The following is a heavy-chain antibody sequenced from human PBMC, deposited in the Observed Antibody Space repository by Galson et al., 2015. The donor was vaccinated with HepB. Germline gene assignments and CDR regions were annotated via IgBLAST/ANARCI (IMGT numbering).Heavy chain of an antibody. CDR2: ISYDGSNK. V-gene: IGHV3-30*04. D-gene: IGHD1-26*01. J-gene: IGHJ3*02. CDR1: GFTFSSYA. CDR3: ARASILVGATRGDAFDI. Sequence: LRLSCAAPGFTFSSYAMHWVRQAPGKGLEWVAVISYDGSNKYYADSVKGRFTISRDNSKNTLYLRMNSLRAEDTAVYYCARASILVGATRGDAFDIWGQGTMVTVSS.